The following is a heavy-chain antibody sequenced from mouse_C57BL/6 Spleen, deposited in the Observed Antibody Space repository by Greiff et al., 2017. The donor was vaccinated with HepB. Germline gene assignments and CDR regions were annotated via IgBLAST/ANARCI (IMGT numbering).Heavy chain of an antibody. J-gene: IGHJ1*03. Sequence: VQLQQPGAELVKPGASVKLSCKASGYTFTSYWMHWVKQRPGQGLEWIGMIHPNSGSTNYNEKFKSKATLTVDKSSSTAYMQLSSLTSEDSAVYYCASRGTLRYFDVWGTGTTVTVSS. V-gene: IGHV1-64*01. D-gene: IGHD2-14*01. CDR1: GYTFTSYW. CDR2: IHPNSGST. CDR3: ASRGTLRYFDV.